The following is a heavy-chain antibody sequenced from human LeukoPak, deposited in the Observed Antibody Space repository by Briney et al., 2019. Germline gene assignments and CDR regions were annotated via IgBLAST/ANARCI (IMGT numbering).Heavy chain of an antibody. Sequence: GGSLRLSCAASGFTFSSYWMSWVRQAPGKGLEWVANIKPDGSEKYYVDSVKGRFTISRDNAKNSLYLQMNSLRAEDTAVYYCARDRESSSSWLLGYWGQGTLVTVSS. J-gene: IGHJ4*02. CDR2: IKPDGSEK. V-gene: IGHV3-7*01. CDR3: ARDRESSSSWLLGY. D-gene: IGHD6-13*01. CDR1: GFTFSSYW.